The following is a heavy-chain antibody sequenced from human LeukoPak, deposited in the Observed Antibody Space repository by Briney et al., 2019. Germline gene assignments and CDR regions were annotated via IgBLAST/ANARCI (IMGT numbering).Heavy chain of an antibody. CDR3: AKALYYYDSSGFDY. J-gene: IGHJ4*02. CDR2: ISGSGST. CDR1: GFTFSSYA. Sequence: GGSLRLSCAASGFTFSSYAMSWVRQAPGKGLEWVSAISGSGSTYYADSVKGRFTISRDNSKNTLYLQMNSLRAEDTAVYYCAKALYYYDSSGFDYWGQGTLVTVSS. D-gene: IGHD3-22*01. V-gene: IGHV3-23*01.